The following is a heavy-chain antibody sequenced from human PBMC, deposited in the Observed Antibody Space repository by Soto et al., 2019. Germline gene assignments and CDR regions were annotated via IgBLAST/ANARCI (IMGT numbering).Heavy chain of an antibody. CDR2: ISGSGGST. V-gene: IGHV3-23*01. D-gene: IGHD6-13*01. J-gene: IGHJ4*02. Sequence: GGSLRLSCAASGFTFSSYAMSWVRQAPGKGLEWVSAISGSGGSTYYADSVKGRFTISRDNSKNTLYLQMNSLRAEDTAVYYCAKDYGGDSSSWYYFVYWGQGTLVTVSS. CDR1: GFTFSSYA. CDR3: AKDYGGDSSSWYYFVY.